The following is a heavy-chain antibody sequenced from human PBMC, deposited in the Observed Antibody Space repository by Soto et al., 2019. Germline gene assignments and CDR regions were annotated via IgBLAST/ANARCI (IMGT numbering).Heavy chain of an antibody. J-gene: IGHJ4*02. Sequence: SETLSLTCTVSGGSISSGDYYWSWIRQPPGKGLEWIGYIYYSGSTYYNPSLKSRVTISVDTSKNQFSLKLSSVTAADTAVYYCARGITMVRGEIYYFDYWGQGTLVTVSS. CDR3: ARGITMVRGEIYYFDY. D-gene: IGHD3-10*01. V-gene: IGHV4-30-4*01. CDR2: IYYSGST. CDR1: GGSISSGDYY.